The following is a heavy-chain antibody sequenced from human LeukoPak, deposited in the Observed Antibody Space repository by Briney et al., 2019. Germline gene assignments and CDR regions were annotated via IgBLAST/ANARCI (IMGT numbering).Heavy chain of an antibody. V-gene: IGHV1-18*01. D-gene: IGHD3-9*01. Sequence: ASVKVSCKASGYTFTNYGISWVRQAPGQGLEWMGWISAYNGHTKYAQKVQGRVTMTRDTSTSTAYMELRSLRSDDTAVYYCARGLLVLRYFDRATPERGFDYWGQGTLVTVSS. CDR2: ISAYNGHT. CDR1: GYTFTNYG. J-gene: IGHJ4*02. CDR3: ARGLLVLRYFDRATPERGFDY.